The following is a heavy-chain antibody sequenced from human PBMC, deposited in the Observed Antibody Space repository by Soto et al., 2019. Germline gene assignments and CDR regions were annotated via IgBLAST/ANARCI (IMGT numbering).Heavy chain of an antibody. CDR3: ARNMVRGVIHHYGMDV. J-gene: IGHJ6*02. D-gene: IGHD3-10*01. CDR2: IDPSDSYT. V-gene: IGHV5-10-1*01. CDR1: GYSFTSYW. Sequence: GASLKISCTGSGYSFTSYWISWVRQMPGKGLEWMGRIDPSDSYTNYSPSFQGHVTISADKSISTAYLQWSSLKASDTAMYYCARNMVRGVIHHYGMDVWGQGTTVTVSS.